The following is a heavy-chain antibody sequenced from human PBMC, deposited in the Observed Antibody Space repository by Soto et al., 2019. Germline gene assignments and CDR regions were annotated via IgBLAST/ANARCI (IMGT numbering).Heavy chain of an antibody. CDR2: INAGNDNT. CDR3: ARVGHYYYGMDV. V-gene: IGHV1-3*01. CDR1: GYTFTTYV. Sequence: ASVKVSCKASGYTFTTYVMHWVRQAPGQRLEWMGWINAGNDNTKYSEKFQGRVTITRYTSASTVYMELSSLSSEDTAVYYCARVGHYYYGMDVWGQGTTVTVSS. J-gene: IGHJ6*02. D-gene: IGHD3-3*01.